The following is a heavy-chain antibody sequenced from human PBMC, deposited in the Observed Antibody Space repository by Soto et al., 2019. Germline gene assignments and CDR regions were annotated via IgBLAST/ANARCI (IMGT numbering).Heavy chain of an antibody. D-gene: IGHD6-13*01. CDR2: IYYSGST. J-gene: IGHJ5*02. V-gene: IGHV4-31*03. CDR3: AREGLAAAGTENWFDP. Sequence: SETLSLTCTVSGGSISSGGYYWSWIRQHPGKGLEWIGYIYYSGSTYYNPSLKSRVTISVDTSKNQFSLKLSSVTAADTAVYYCAREGLAAAGTENWFDPWGQGTLVTVSS. CDR1: GGSISSGGYY.